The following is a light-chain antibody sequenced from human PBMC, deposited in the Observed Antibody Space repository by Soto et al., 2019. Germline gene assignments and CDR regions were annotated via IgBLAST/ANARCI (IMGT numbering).Light chain of an antibody. Sequence: EIVLTQSPATLSLSPGERATLSCRASQSAGNFLAWYQQKPGQAPRLLIYDASNRATGIPARFSGSGSGADFTLTISSLEPEDFAVYYCQQRSSWPITFGQGTRLEIK. CDR1: QSAGNF. V-gene: IGKV3-11*01. CDR3: QQRSSWPIT. J-gene: IGKJ5*01. CDR2: DAS.